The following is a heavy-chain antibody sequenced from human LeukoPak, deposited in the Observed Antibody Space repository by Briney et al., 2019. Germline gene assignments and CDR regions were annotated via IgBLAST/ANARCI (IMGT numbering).Heavy chain of an antibody. D-gene: IGHD2-15*01. CDR1: GGSISSYY. V-gene: IGHV4-59*01. CDR2: ICYTGST. Sequence: PSETLSLTCTVSGGSISSYYWSWIRQPPGKGLEWIGYICYTGSTNYNPSLKSRVTISVLTSKNRFSLRLSSVTAADTAMYYCARYCSGGSCFETFDIWGQGTMVTVSS. J-gene: IGHJ3*02. CDR3: ARYCSGGSCFETFDI.